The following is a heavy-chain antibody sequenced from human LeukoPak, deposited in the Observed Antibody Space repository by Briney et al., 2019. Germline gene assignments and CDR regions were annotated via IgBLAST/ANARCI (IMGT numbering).Heavy chain of an antibody. CDR2: ISSSGSTI. Sequence: GGSLRPSCAASGFTFSSYEMNWVRQAPGKGLEWVSYISSSGSTIYYADSVKGRFTISRDNAKNSLYLQMNSLRAEDTAVYYCARFRIAAAAFDYWGQGTLVTVSS. CDR3: ARFRIAAAAFDY. D-gene: IGHD6-13*01. CDR1: GFTFSSYE. V-gene: IGHV3-48*03. J-gene: IGHJ4*02.